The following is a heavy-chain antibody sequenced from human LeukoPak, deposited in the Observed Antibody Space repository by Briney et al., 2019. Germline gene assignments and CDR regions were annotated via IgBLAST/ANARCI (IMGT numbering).Heavy chain of an antibody. Sequence: GGSLRLSCAASGFTFSNFAMHWVRQAPGKGLEWVAVISYDGSNKYYADSVKGRFTISRDNSKNTLYLQMNSLRAEDTAVYYCAELGIMIGGVWGKGTTVTISS. CDR2: ISYDGSNK. V-gene: IGHV3-30*04. J-gene: IGHJ6*04. D-gene: IGHD3-16*01. CDR1: GFTFSNFA. CDR3: AELGIMIGGV.